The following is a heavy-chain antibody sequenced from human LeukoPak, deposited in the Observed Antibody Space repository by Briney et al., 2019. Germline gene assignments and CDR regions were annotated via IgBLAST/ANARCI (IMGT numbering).Heavy chain of an antibody. J-gene: IGHJ3*02. V-gene: IGHV3-9*01. CDR2: ISWNSGNL. CDR1: GLTFDDYA. D-gene: IGHD3-22*01. Sequence: GRSLRLSCAASGLTFDDYAMHWVRQAPGKGLEWVSGISWNSGNLGYADSVKGRFTISRDNAKNSLYVQMNSLRSEDTALYYCAKERYYHDSSAQADRPDAFDIWGQGTVVTVSS. CDR3: AKERYYHDSSAQADRPDAFDI.